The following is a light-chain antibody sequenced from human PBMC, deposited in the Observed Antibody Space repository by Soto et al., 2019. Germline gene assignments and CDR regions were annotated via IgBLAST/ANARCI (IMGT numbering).Light chain of an antibody. J-gene: IGLJ2*01. V-gene: IGLV2-23*01. Sequence: QSALTQPACVSGSPGQSITITCAGTGSYKFVSWYQQHPGKAPRLMIYEGSERPSGVSRRFSGSGSGNTASLTISELQAGDEAGYFCCSFSNNHVVFGGGTKLTVL. CDR1: GSYKF. CDR3: CSFSNNHVV. CDR2: EGS.